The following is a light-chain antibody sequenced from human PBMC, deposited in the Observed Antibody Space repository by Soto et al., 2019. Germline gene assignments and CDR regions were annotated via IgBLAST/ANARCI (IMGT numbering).Light chain of an antibody. J-gene: IGKJ3*01. CDR3: QQLQRTPFT. CDR2: AAS. V-gene: IGKV1-39*01. Sequence: DIQMTQSPSSLSESAGDRVTITCRASQGISTYLNWYQQKPGKAPKLLIYAASSLQSGVPSRFSGSGSGTEFTLTISSLQPEDFATYHCQQLQRTPFTFGPGTKVDIK. CDR1: QGISTY.